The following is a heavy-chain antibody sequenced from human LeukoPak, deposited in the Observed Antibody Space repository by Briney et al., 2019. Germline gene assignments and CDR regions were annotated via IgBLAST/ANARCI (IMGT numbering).Heavy chain of an antibody. Sequence: GGSLRLSCAASGFTFSSYAMSWVRQAPGKGLEWVSGISWNSGSIGYADSVKGRFTISRDNAKNSLYLQMNSLRAEDTALYYCAKDGSGSYLNYYYMDVWGKGTTVTVSS. V-gene: IGHV3-9*01. CDR3: AKDGSGSYLNYYYMDV. J-gene: IGHJ6*03. D-gene: IGHD1-26*01. CDR2: ISWNSGSI. CDR1: GFTFSSYA.